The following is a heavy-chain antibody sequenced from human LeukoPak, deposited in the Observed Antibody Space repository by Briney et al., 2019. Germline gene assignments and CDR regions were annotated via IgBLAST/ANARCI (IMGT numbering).Heavy chain of an antibody. CDR3: NYGDFPDS. J-gene: IGHJ4*02. Sequence: GGSLRLSCAASGFTFSNAWMSWVRQAPGKGLECVSSISGSGDRTHYADSVKGRFTISRDNSQNTVYLQMNSLRAEDTALYYCNYGDFPDSWGQGTLVTVSS. V-gene: IGHV3-23*01. CDR1: GFTFSNAW. CDR2: ISGSGDRT. D-gene: IGHD4-17*01.